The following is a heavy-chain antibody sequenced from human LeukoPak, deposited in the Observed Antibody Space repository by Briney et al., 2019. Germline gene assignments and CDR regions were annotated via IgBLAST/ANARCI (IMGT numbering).Heavy chain of an antibody. CDR1: GGTFSSYA. D-gene: IGHD3-10*01. V-gene: IGHV1-69*04. Sequence: SVKVSCKASGGTFSSYAISWVRQAPGQGLEWMGRIIPILGIANYAQKFQGRVTITADKSTSTAYMELSSLRSEDTAVYYCATPYYYGSGSYFDYWGQGTLVTVSS. CDR3: ATPYYYGSGSYFDY. J-gene: IGHJ4*02. CDR2: IIPILGIA.